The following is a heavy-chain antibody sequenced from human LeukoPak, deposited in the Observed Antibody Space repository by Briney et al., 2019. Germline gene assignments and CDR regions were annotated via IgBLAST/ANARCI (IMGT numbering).Heavy chain of an antibody. CDR1: GFTFRSYV. CDR3: AKPPTISTGPGKYYFDY. D-gene: IGHD3-3*01. J-gene: IGHJ4*02. CDR2: ISGGGSST. Sequence: GSLRLSCGASGFTFRSYVMSWVRQAPGKGLEWVSGISGGGSSTDYADSVKGRFTISRDNSKKTLYLQMNSLRAEDTAVYYCAKPPTISTGPGKYYFDYWGQGTLVTVSS. V-gene: IGHV3-23*01.